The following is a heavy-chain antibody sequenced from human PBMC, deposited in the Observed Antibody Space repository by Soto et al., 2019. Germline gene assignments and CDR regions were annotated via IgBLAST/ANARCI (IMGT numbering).Heavy chain of an antibody. CDR3: ARDPGYCSGGSCSLLFDS. CDR2: IIPIFGTA. D-gene: IGHD2-15*01. V-gene: IGHV1-69*01. J-gene: IGHJ4*02. Sequence: QVQLVQSGAEVKKPGSSVKVSCKASGGTFSSYAISWVRQAPGQGLEWMGGIIPIFGTANYAQKFQGRVTITADESTSTAYMELSSLRSEDTAVYYCARDPGYCSGGSCSLLFDSWGQGTLVTVSS. CDR1: GGTFSSYA.